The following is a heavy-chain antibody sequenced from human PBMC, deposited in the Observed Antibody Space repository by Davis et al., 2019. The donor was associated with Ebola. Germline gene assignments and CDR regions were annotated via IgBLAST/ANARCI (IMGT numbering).Heavy chain of an antibody. V-gene: IGHV3-74*01. Sequence: GESLKISCTASGFLFSISWMHWVRQAPGERLVWVSRISGDGSSTHYADSVKGRFTISRDNAKNTLYLQMNSLRAEDTAVYYCARMQLVSVRGVVYYYYGMDVWGQGTTVTVSS. CDR1: GFLFSISW. D-gene: IGHD6-6*01. CDR3: ARMQLVSVRGVVYYYYGMDV. J-gene: IGHJ6*02. CDR2: ISGDGSST.